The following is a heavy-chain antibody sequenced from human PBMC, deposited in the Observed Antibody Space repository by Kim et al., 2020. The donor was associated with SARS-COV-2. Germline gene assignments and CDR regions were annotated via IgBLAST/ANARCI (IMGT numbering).Heavy chain of an antibody. CDR2: LSGSGAKI. Sequence: GGSLRLSCVASGLTFSKFPMSWVRQAPGKGPEWVSGLSGSGAKIYYADSVKGRFTISRDNFRNTLYLQMTNLRAEDTAIYYCARDPLYDSSGYNAFDIWGQGTMVTVSS. J-gene: IGHJ3*02. CDR3: ARDPLYDSSGYNAFDI. D-gene: IGHD3-22*01. CDR1: GLTFSKFP. V-gene: IGHV3-23*01.